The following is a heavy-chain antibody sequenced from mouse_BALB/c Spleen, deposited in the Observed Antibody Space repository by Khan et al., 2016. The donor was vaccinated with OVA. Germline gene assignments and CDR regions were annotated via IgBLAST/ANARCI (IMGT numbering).Heavy chain of an antibody. D-gene: IGHD1-1*01. CDR2: IDPSDSHT. CDR3: ARSYYYGSSTWFAY. CDR1: GYTFSSYW. V-gene: IGHV1-69*02. Sequence: QVQLQQSGAELVKPGASVKLSCKASGYTFSSYWMHWVKQRPGQGLEWIGEIDPSDSHTNYNQKFKGKATLNVDKSSSTAYMHLSSLTSEDPAVYYCARSYYYGSSTWFAYWGQGTLVTASA. J-gene: IGHJ3*01.